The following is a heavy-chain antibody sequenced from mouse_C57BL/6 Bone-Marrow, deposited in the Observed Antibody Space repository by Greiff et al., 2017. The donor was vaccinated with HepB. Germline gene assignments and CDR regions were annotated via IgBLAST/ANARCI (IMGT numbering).Heavy chain of an antibody. J-gene: IGHJ2*01. D-gene: IGHD2-3*01. CDR1: GYTFTDYY. V-gene: IGHV1-77*01. Sequence: QVQLQQPGAELVMPGASVKISCKASGYTFTDYYINWVKQRPGQGLEWIGKIGPGSGSTYYNEKFKSKATLTVDKSSSTAYMQLSSLTSEDSAVYYCARSSWDGYHVVDYWGQGTTLTVSS. CDR2: IGPGSGST. CDR3: ARSSWDGYHVVDY.